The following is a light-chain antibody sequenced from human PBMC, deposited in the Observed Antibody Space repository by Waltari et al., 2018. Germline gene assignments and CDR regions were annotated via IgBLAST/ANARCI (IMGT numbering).Light chain of an antibody. Sequence: QCALTQPASVSGSPGQSITIPCTGTRSAVGTYNLFSWYQQHPGKAPQLMIYEATKRPSGFSNRFSGSKSGNTASLTISGLQAEDEADYYCSSYAGNCNLVVFGGGTKLTVL. CDR2: EAT. CDR1: RSAVGTYNL. J-gene: IGLJ2*01. V-gene: IGLV2-23*01. CDR3: SSYAGNCNLVV.